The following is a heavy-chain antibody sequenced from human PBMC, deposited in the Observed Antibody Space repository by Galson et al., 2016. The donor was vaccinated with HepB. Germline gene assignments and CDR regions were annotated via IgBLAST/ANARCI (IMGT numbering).Heavy chain of an antibody. D-gene: IGHD3-22*01. Sequence: SLRLSCAASGFTFSSYAMNWVRQAPGKGLEWVSAISGSGVSTFYADSVKGRFTISRDNSKNTLYLQMNSLRAEDTAVYYCARAAGYDSSLNLWGRGTLVTVSS. CDR1: GFTFSSYA. CDR3: ARAAGYDSSLNL. V-gene: IGHV3-23*01. CDR2: ISGSGVST. J-gene: IGHJ2*01.